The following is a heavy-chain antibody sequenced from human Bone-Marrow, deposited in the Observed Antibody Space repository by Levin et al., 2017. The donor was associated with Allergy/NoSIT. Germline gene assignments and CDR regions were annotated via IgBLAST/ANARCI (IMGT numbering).Heavy chain of an antibody. J-gene: IGHJ4*02. CDR1: GFTFSNAW. D-gene: IGHD6-19*01. CDR3: AKEGLAVAGYYFDS. Sequence: GGSLRLSCAASGFTFSNAWMNWVRQAPGKGLEWVSSISGSGTITHYAESVKGRFTISRDISKNMLHLQRNSLRAEDTAIYFCAKEGLAVAGYYFDSWGQGTLVTVSS. CDR2: ISGSGTIT. V-gene: IGHV3-23*01.